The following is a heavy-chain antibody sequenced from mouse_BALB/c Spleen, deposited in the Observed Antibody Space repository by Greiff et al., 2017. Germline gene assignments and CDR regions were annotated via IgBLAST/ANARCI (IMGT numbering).Heavy chain of an antibody. V-gene: IGHV5-17*02. CDR2: ISSGSSTI. Sequence: EVMLVESGGGLVQPGGSRKLSCAASGFTFSSFGMHWVRQAPEKGLEWVAYISSGSSTIYYADTVKGRFTISRDNPKNTLFLQMTSLRSEDTAMYYCARSIYYDYDYWGQGTLVTVSA. D-gene: IGHD2-4*01. CDR1: GFTFSSFG. CDR3: ARSIYYDYDY. J-gene: IGHJ3*01.